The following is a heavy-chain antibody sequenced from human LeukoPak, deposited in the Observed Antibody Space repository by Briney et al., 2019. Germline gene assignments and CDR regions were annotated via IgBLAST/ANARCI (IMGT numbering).Heavy chain of an antibody. V-gene: IGHV1-2*02. CDR1: GYIFTGYY. D-gene: IGHD5-12*01. CDR3: ATTNAATTRLDY. J-gene: IGHJ4*02. Sequence: ASVKVSCKASGYIFTGYYMHWVRQAPGQGLEWMGWINPNSGVTNYAQNFQGRVTMTRATSISTAYMELSSLRSYDTAVYYCATTNAATTRLDYWGQGTLVTVSS. CDR2: INPNSGVT.